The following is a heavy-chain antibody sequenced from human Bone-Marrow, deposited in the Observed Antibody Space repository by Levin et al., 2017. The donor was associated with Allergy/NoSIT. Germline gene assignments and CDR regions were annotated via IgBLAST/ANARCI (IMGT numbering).Heavy chain of an antibody. Sequence: LSLTCAASGFTFTSYAMNWVRQAPGKGLEWVSAISGSGGSTYYADSVKGQFTISRDNSKNTLYLQMNSLRAEDTAVYYCAKGAGWVAGAVALIWGQGTLVTVSS. V-gene: IGHV3-23*01. D-gene: IGHD6-19*01. CDR1: GFTFTSYA. CDR3: AKGAGWVAGAVALI. J-gene: IGHJ4*02. CDR2: ISGSGGST.